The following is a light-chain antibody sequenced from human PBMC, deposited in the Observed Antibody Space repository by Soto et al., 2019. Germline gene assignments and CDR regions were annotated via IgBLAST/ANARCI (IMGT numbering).Light chain of an antibody. CDR2: GAS. V-gene: IGKV3-20*01. CDR3: QQYGSSPWT. J-gene: IGKJ1*01. Sequence: ESMLTQSPGTLSLSQWEIATLSCRASQSVSSSSLAWYQQIPGQAPRLLIYGASSRATGIPDRFSGSGSGTDFTLTISRLEPADFAVYYCQQYGSSPWTFGQGTKVDIK. CDR1: QSVSSSS.